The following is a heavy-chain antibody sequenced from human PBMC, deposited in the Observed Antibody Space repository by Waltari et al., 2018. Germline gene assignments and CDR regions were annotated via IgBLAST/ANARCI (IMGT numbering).Heavy chain of an antibody. CDR1: GHTFYDHH. D-gene: IGHD1-26*01. J-gene: IGHJ4*02. Sequence: QVQLVQSGPELKKPGASLKVSCVTSGHTFYDHHIHWVRQAPGQGLEWMGWINPDSGGTNYAQKFNGRVTMTSDTSTSTASMELSGLTSDDTAVYYCATHGVRALEQLDYWGPGTLVSVSS. CDR3: ATHGVRALEQLDY. V-gene: IGHV1-2*02. CDR2: INPDSGGT.